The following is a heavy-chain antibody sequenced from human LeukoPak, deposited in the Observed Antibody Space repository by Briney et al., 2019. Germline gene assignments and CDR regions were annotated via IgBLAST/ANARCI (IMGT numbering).Heavy chain of an antibody. D-gene: IGHD5-18*01. Sequence: SETLSLTCIVSGGSISSSSYYWGWIRQPPGKGLEWIGSIYYSGSTYYNPSLKSRVTISVDTSKNQFSLKLSSVTAADTAVYYCARDGGGYGLDYWGQGTLVTVSS. CDR2: IYYSGST. CDR1: GGSISSSSYY. CDR3: ARDGGGYGLDY. V-gene: IGHV4-39*07. J-gene: IGHJ4*02.